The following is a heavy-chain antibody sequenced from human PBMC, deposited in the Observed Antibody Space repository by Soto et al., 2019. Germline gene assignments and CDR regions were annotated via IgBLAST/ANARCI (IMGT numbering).Heavy chain of an antibody. CDR1: GFTFSSYS. CDR3: ARDTLSSSWNHYCYYGMDV. V-gene: IGHV3-21*01. Sequence: EVQLVESGGGLVKPGGSLSLSCAASGFTFSSYSMNWVRQAPGKGLEWVSSISSSSSYIYYADSVKGRYTISRDNAKNSLYLQMNSLRAEDTAVYYCARDTLSSSWNHYCYYGMDVWGKGTTVAVSS. CDR2: ISSSSSYI. J-gene: IGHJ6*04. D-gene: IGHD6-13*01.